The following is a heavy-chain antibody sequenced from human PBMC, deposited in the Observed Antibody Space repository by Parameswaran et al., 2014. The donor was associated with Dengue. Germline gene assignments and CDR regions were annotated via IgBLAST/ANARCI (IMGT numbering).Heavy chain of an antibody. V-gene: IGHV1-69*01. D-gene: IGHD1-26*01. J-gene: IGHJ6*02. CDR3: ARVGAGSLYYYYGMDV. CDR2: IIPIFGTA. CDR1: GGTFSSYA. Sequence: VKVSCKASGGTFSSYAISWVRQAPGQGLEWMGGIIPIFGTANYAQKFQGRVTITADESTSTAYMELSSLRSEDTAVYYCARVGAGSLYYYYGMDVWGQGTTVTVSS.